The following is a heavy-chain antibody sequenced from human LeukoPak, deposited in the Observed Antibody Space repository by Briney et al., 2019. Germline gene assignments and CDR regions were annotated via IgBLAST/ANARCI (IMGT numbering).Heavy chain of an antibody. J-gene: IGHJ4*02. Sequence: SETLSLTCTVSGGSMNSYFWTWVRRTPGKELEWIGYISYSGVTNYNPSLRSRVTISLDTSKIQFSLELSSVTAADTAMYYCARSRYTFINYFDFWGQGTLVTVSS. CDR1: GGSMNSYF. D-gene: IGHD3-10*01. CDR2: ISYSGVT. V-gene: IGHV4-59*03. CDR3: ARSRYTFINYFDF.